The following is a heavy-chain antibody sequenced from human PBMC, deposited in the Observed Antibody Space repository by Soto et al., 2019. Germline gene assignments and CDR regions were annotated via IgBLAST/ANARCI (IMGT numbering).Heavy chain of an antibody. Sequence: SETLSLTCTVSSGSISSSNWWRWVRQPPGKGLEWIGEIDHSGSTNYNPSLKSRVTISVDKSKNKFSLKLSSVTAADTAVYYCARVIREQQLVRGGYYFDYWGQGTLVTVSS. J-gene: IGHJ4*02. D-gene: IGHD6-13*01. CDR3: ARVIREQQLVRGGYYFDY. CDR2: IDHSGST. CDR1: SGSISSSNW. V-gene: IGHV4-4*02.